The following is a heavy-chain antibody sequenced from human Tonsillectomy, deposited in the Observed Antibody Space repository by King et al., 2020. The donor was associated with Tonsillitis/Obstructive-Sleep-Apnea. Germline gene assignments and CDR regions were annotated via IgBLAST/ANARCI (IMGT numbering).Heavy chain of an antibody. CDR3: ARAPGPMDV. CDR1: GFTFSTYN. V-gene: IGHV3-21*01. Sequence: VQLVESGGGLAKPGGSLRLSCAASGFTFSTYNMNWVRQAPGQGLEWVSSISSSSSYIYYADSVKGRFTISRDNAKNSLYLQMNSLRAEDTGVYYCARAPGPMDVWGQGTTVTVSS. CDR2: ISSSSSYI. J-gene: IGHJ6*02.